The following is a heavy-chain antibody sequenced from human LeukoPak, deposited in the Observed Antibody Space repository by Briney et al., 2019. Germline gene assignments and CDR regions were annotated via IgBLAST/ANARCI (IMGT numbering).Heavy chain of an antibody. Sequence: PGGSLRLSCAASGFTFGSYAMSWVRQAPGKGLEWVSGISGSGRSTYYVDSVKGRFTISGDNSKNTLYLQMNSLRAEGTAVYYCAKGESMTTVTPLDYWGQGTLVTVSS. CDR1: GFTFGSYA. V-gene: IGHV3-23*01. D-gene: IGHD4-17*01. J-gene: IGHJ4*02. CDR2: ISGSGRST. CDR3: AKGESMTTVTPLDY.